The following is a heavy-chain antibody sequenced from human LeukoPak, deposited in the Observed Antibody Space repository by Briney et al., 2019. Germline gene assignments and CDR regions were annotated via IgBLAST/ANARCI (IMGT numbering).Heavy chain of an antibody. CDR1: GFTFSSYA. CDR2: ISYDGSNK. V-gene: IGHV3-30-3*01. D-gene: IGHD3-22*01. J-gene: IGHJ4*02. Sequence: RSGRSLRLSCAASGFTFSSYAMHWVRQAPGKGLEWVAVISYDGSNKYYADSVKGRFTISRDNSKNTLYLQMNSLRAEDTAVYYCARDGSPNYYDSSGYYYWGQGTLVTVSS. CDR3: ARDGSPNYYDSSGYYY.